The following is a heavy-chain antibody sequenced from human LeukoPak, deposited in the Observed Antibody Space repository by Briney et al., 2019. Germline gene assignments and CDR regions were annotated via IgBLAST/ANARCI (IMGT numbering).Heavy chain of an antibody. Sequence: LGESLKISCKGSGYNFTSYWIGGVRQLPGEGLEWMGIIYPGDSDTSYSPSFQGQVTISADKSISTAYLQWSSLKASDTAMYYCARLGSSTVDYWGQGTLVTVSS. CDR3: ARLGSSTVDY. D-gene: IGHD6-13*01. J-gene: IGHJ4*02. V-gene: IGHV5-51*01. CDR2: IYPGDSDT. CDR1: GYNFTSYW.